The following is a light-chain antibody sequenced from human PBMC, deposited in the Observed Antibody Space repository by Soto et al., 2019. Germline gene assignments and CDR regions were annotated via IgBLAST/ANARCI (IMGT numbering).Light chain of an antibody. CDR3: QQYNNWWT. CDR2: AAS. CDR1: QSLRSN. Sequence: IVMTHSPATLSVSPGERSTLSCRASQSLRSNLAWYQQKPGQAPRLLIYAASTRATGIPARFSGSGSGTEFTLTISRLQSEDFAVYYCQQYNNWWTFGQGTKVAIK. V-gene: IGKV3-15*01. J-gene: IGKJ1*01.